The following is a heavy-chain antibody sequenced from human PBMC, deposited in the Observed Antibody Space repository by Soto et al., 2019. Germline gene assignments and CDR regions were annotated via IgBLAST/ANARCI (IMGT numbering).Heavy chain of an antibody. CDR2: IYWDDDK. D-gene: IGHD6-19*01. Sequence: ITLKESGPTLVKPTQTLTLTCTFSGFSLSTGGVGVGWIRQPPGKALEWLALIYWDDDKRYSPSLKSRLTITKDTAKTQVVLTTPNMDPVDTATYYCAHRLYSSAWPWDSGVFDYWGQGTLVTVSS. CDR1: GFSLSTGGVG. J-gene: IGHJ4*02. V-gene: IGHV2-5*02. CDR3: AHRLYSSAWPWDSGVFDY.